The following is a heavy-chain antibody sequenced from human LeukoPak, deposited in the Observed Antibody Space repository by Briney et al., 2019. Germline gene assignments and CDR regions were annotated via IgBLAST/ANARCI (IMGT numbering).Heavy chain of an antibody. CDR3: AKGIVPAAANWFDP. CDR2: ISGRGGST. D-gene: IGHD2-2*01. V-gene: IGHV3-23*01. CDR1: VFTFSSYA. J-gene: IGHJ5*02. Sequence: GVSLRLSCAASVFTFSSYAMSCVRQAPGKGLEWVSAISGRGGSTYYADSVKGRFTISRDNYKNTLYLQTNGLRAEDTAVYYCAKGIVPAAANWFDPWGQGTMVTVSS.